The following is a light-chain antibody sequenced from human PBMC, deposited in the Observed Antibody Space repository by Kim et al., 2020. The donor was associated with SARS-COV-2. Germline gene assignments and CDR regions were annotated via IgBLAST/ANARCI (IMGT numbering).Light chain of an antibody. J-gene: IGLJ3*02. CDR1: SGSSASNY. V-gene: IGLV6-57*02. CDR3: QSYDSRV. CDR2: EDN. Sequence: SPGKTVTISCTGSSGSSASNYVQWYQQRPGSAPTTVIYEDNQRPSGVPDRFSGSIDSSSNSASLTISGLKTEDEADYYCQSYDSRVFGGGTQLTVL.